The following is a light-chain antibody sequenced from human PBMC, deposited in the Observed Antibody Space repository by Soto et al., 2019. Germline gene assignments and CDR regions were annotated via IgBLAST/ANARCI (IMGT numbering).Light chain of an antibody. CDR2: DAS. J-gene: IGKJ1*01. V-gene: IGKV1-5*01. CDR1: QNIVKW. CDR3: HHYKSHRWT. Sequence: DIQMTQYPFTLSASVGDTVTLSCRASQNIVKWLAWSQQKPGKAPQILIYDASTLESGVPSRFSGSGSGTEFSLTIRGLQPDDFATYYCHHYKSHRWTFGQGTKVEIK.